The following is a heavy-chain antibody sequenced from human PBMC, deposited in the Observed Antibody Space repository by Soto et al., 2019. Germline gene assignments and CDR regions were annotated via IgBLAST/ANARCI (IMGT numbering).Heavy chain of an antibody. D-gene: IGHD6-13*01. CDR1: GGTFSSYA. J-gene: IGHJ4*02. Sequence: SVKVSCKASGGTFSSYAISWVRQAPGQGLEWMGGIIPIFGTANYAQKFQGRVTITADESTSTAYMELSSLRSEDTAVYYCARDLPYSSWYYRGGYYFDYWGQGSLVTVSS. CDR3: ARDLPYSSWYYRGGYYFDY. CDR2: IIPIFGTA. V-gene: IGHV1-69*13.